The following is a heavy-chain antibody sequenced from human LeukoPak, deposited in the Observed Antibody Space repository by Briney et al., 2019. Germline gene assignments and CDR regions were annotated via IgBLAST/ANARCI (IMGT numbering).Heavy chain of an antibody. Sequence: GASVKVSCKASGYTFTGYYMHSVRRAPGQRLEWMGWFNPYIGGTNYAQKYQGRVTMTRDTSISTAYMELSRLRSDDTAVYYCARARFRSIVGAISEVNYWGQGTLVTVSS. V-gene: IGHV1-2*02. CDR2: FNPYIGGT. J-gene: IGHJ4*02. CDR3: ARARFRSIVGAISEVNY. D-gene: IGHD1-26*01. CDR1: GYTFTGYY.